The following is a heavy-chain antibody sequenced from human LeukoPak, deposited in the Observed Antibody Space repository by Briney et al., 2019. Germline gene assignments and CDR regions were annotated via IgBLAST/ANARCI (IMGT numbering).Heavy chain of an antibody. CDR2: IYYSGST. CDR3: EGQYGDYRYFDL. CDR1: GGSISSYY. Sequence: SETLSLTCTVSGGSISSYYWSWIRQPPGKGLEWIGNIYYSGSTNYNPSLRSRVTISVDRSKNQFSLKLTSVTAADRALYYCEGQYGDYRYFDLWGRGTLVTVSS. D-gene: IGHD4-17*01. J-gene: IGHJ2*01. V-gene: IGHV4-59*08.